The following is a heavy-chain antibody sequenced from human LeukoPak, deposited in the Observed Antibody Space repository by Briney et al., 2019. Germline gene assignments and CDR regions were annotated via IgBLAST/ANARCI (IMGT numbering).Heavy chain of an antibody. CDR3: AGAVVITGAEYFQH. V-gene: IGHV4-59*12. CDR2: IYYSGST. J-gene: IGHJ1*01. Sequence: SETLSLTCTVSGGSISSYYWSWIRQPPGKGLEWIGYIYYSGSTNYNPSLKSRVTISLDTSKNQFSLKLSSVTAADTAVYYCAGAVVITGAEYFQHWGQGTLVTVSS. CDR1: GGSISSYY. D-gene: IGHD3-22*01.